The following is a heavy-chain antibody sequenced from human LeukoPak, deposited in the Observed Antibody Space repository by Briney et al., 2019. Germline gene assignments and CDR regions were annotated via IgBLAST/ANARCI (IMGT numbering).Heavy chain of an antibody. Sequence: GESLKISCKGSGYSFTSYWIGWVRQMPGKGLEWMGIIYPGDSDTRYSPSFQGQVTISADKSISTAYPQWSSLKASDTAMYYCASSYYYGSGSYYIDAFDIWGQGTMVTVSS. J-gene: IGHJ3*02. V-gene: IGHV5-51*01. CDR2: IYPGDSDT. CDR3: ASSYYYGSGSYYIDAFDI. CDR1: GYSFTSYW. D-gene: IGHD3-10*01.